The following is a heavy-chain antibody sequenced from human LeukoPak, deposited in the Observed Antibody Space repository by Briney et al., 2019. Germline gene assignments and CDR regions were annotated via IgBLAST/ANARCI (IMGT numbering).Heavy chain of an antibody. J-gene: IGHJ4*02. Sequence: PGGSLRLSCAASGFTFSSYSMNWVRQAPGKGLEWVSSISSSSSYIYYADPVKGRFTISRDNAKNSLYLQMNSLRAEDTAVYYCARGTHSGYDFDYWGQGTLVTVSS. CDR1: GFTFSSYS. CDR3: ARGTHSGYDFDY. V-gene: IGHV3-21*01. CDR2: ISSSSSYI. D-gene: IGHD5-12*01.